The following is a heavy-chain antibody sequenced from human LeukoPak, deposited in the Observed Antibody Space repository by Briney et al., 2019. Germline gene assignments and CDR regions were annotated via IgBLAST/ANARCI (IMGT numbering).Heavy chain of an antibody. Sequence: GGSLRLSCAASGFTFSSYGMHWVRQAPGKGLEWVAVISYDGSNKYYADSVKGRFTISRDNAKNSLYLQMNSLRAEDTAVYYCAREVQLERLGFGKEGSAFDYWGQGTLVTVSS. V-gene: IGHV3-30*03. CDR2: ISYDGSNK. D-gene: IGHD1-1*01. CDR1: GFTFSSYG. J-gene: IGHJ4*02. CDR3: AREVQLERLGFGKEGSAFDY.